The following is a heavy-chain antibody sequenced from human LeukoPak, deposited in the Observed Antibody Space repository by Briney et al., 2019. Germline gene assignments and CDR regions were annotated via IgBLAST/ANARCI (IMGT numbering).Heavy chain of an antibody. CDR3: AGHRGGAIGLEFYYYMDV. Sequence: GESLKLSCKGSGYRFTNYWIGWVRQVPGKGLEWMGFIDPDDSQTKYSPSFQGQVTISADKSINTIYVQWNSLKASDTAIYFCAGHRGGAIGLEFYYYMDVWGKGTTVIVS. D-gene: IGHD1-26*01. CDR2: IDPDDSQT. J-gene: IGHJ6*03. CDR1: GYRFTNYW. V-gene: IGHV5-51*01.